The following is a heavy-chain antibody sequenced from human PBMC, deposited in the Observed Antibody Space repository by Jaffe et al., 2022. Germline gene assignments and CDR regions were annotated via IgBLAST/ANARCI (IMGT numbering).Heavy chain of an antibody. D-gene: IGHD4-17*01. V-gene: IGHV5-51*01. J-gene: IGHJ6*03. Sequence: EVQLVQSGAEVKKPGESLKISCKGSGYSFTSYWIGWVRQMPGKGLEWMGIIYPGDSDTRYSPSFQGQVTISADKSISTAYLQWSSLKASDTAMYYCARQATVTILGNYYYYMDVWGKGTTVTVSS. CDR1: GYSFTSYW. CDR3: ARQATVTILGNYYYYMDV. CDR2: IYPGDSDT.